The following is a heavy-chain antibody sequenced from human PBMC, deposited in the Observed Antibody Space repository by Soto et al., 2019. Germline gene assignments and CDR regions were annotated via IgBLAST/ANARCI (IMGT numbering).Heavy chain of an antibody. D-gene: IGHD2-15*01. Sequence: QVHLVESGGGVVQPGRSLTLSCAASGFSFRTSGMHWVRQAPGKGLEWVTGMGDDGHVEGYLDSVKGRFTISRDNSNSLMSLQKNTLRVDDTAVYYCARGLPKVAGGAFDIWGHGTMVTVCS. CDR1: GFSFRTSG. CDR2: MGDDGHVE. CDR3: ARGLPKVAGGAFDI. V-gene: IGHV3-33*01. J-gene: IGHJ3*02.